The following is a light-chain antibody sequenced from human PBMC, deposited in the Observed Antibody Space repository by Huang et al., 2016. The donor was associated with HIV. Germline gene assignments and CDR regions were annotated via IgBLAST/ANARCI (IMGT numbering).Light chain of an antibody. CDR3: QQYYSYRT. CDR2: AAS. V-gene: IGKV1-8*01. CDR1: QDINNF. Sequence: AIRMTQSPSSLSASTGDRVNITCRASQDINNFLAWYQQKPGKAPNLVIYAASILETGVPSRFSGSGSETEFNLSISCLQSEDFATYYCQQYYSYRTFGQGTQVEIK. J-gene: IGKJ1*01.